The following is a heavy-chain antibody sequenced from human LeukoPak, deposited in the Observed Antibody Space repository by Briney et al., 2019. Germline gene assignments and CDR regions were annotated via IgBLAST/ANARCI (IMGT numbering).Heavy chain of an antibody. V-gene: IGHV3-23*01. Sequence: GGSLRLSGAASGFTFSSYAMSWVRQAPGKGLEWVSAISGSGGSTYYADSVKGRFTISRDNSKNTLYLQMNSLRAEDTAVYYCAKGEDIAVAGRTWGQGTLVTVSS. CDR1: GFTFSSYA. CDR2: ISGSGGST. J-gene: IGHJ5*02. D-gene: IGHD6-19*01. CDR3: AKGEDIAVAGRT.